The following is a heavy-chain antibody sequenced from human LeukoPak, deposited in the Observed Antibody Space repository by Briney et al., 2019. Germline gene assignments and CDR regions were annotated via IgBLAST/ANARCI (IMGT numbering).Heavy chain of an antibody. CDR1: GFTFNTYE. CDR2: IPSSGSTI. V-gene: IGHV3-48*03. J-gene: IGHJ4*02. D-gene: IGHD1-7*01. CDR3: ARGGWNYVFNY. Sequence: GGSLRLSCAASGFTFNTYEMNWVRQAPGKGLESLAYIPSSGSTIYYADYVKGRFTISRDNAKNSLYLQMNSLRAEDTAVYYCARGGWNYVFNYWGQGTLVTVSS.